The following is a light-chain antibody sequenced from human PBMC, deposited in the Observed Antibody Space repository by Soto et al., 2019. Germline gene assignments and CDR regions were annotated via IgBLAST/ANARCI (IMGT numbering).Light chain of an antibody. CDR3: QQSYTALSIT. CDR2: AAS. J-gene: IGKJ5*01. V-gene: IGKV1-39*01. Sequence: DIQMTQSPSSLSASVGDRVTITCRASESINRHLNWYQQQPGKAPKLLIYAASSSQNGVPSRFXGGGSGRDFTLIITNLQPEDFATYYCQQSYTALSITFGQGTRLEIK. CDR1: ESINRH.